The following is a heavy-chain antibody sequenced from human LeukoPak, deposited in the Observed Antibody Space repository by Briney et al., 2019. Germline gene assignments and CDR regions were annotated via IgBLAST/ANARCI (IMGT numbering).Heavy chain of an antibody. Sequence: GGSLRLSCAASGVTFDDYGMSWVRQAPAKGLEWVSGSNGKGGSTGYADSVKGRFTISRDNSKNTLYLQMNSLRVEDTALYYCAHGPGYSSRWGDYFDYWGQGTLVTVSS. CDR2: SNGKGGST. J-gene: IGHJ4*02. CDR1: GVTFDDYG. D-gene: IGHD6-13*01. V-gene: IGHV3-20*04. CDR3: AHGPGYSSRWGDYFDY.